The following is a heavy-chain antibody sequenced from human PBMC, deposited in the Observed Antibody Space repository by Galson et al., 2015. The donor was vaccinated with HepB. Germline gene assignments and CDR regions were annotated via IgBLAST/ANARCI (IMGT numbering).Heavy chain of an antibody. D-gene: IGHD1-26*01. J-gene: IGHJ4*02. CDR1: GYTFTNYH. V-gene: IGHV1-46*01. CDR2: INPSGGGT. CDR3: ARDDVGGSYFDS. Sequence: SVKVSCKASGYTFTNYHIHWVRQAPGQGLEWMGIINPSGGGTNYAQKFQGRVSMTRDTSTSTVYMELSSLRSEDTAVYYCARDDVGGSYFDSWGQGTLVTVSS.